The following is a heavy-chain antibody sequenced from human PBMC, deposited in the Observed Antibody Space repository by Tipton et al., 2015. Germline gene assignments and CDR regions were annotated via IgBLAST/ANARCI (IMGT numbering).Heavy chain of an antibody. Sequence: QSGPEVKKPGASVTISCKASGYSFGDFGVNWVRQAPGQGLEWMAWISGLNDKTNYEQKFQGRVTVTTDISTDSAYMTLGNLRSDDTAVYFCARDLRVTGPSVIDIWGQGTRVTVS. CDR2: ISGLNDKT. CDR1: GYSFGDFG. J-gene: IGHJ3*02. V-gene: IGHV1-18*01. D-gene: IGHD2-21*02. CDR3: ARDLRVTGPSVIDI.